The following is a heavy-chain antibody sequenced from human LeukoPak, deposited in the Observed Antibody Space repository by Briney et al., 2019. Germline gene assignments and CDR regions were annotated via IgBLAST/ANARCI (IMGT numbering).Heavy chain of an antibody. J-gene: IGHJ3*02. V-gene: IGHV3-9*03. CDR1: GFTFDDYA. CDR2: ISWNSGSI. CDR3: AKDVRDGYNSGAFDI. Sequence: GRSLRLSCAASGFTFDDYAMHWVRQAPGKGLEWVSGISWNSGSIVYADSVKGRFTISRDHAKNSLYLQMNSLRAEDMALYYCAKDVRDGYNSGAFDIWGQGTMVTVSS. D-gene: IGHD5-24*01.